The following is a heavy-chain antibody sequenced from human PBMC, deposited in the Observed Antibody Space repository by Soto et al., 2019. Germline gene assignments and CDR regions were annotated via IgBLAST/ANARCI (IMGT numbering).Heavy chain of an antibody. V-gene: IGHV1-69*13. J-gene: IGHJ4*02. CDR1: GGTFSSYA. D-gene: IGHD5-12*01. CDR3: ARGGAVVATNYRGGGGGIY. CDR2: IIPIFGTA. Sequence: GASVKVSCKASGGTFSSYAISWVRQAPGQGLEWMGGIIPIFGTANYAQKFQGRVTITADESTSTAYMELSSLRSEDTAVYYCARGGAVVATNYRGGGGGIYWGQGTLVTVSS.